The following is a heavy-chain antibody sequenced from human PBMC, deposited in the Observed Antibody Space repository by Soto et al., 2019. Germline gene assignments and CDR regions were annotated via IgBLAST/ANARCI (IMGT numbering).Heavy chain of an antibody. CDR1: GFTFSNYS. V-gene: IGHV3-48*02. D-gene: IGHD3-10*01. CDR3: AREKLRPYGSGSYLCVDV. Sequence: GGSLRLSCAASGFTFSNYSMNWVRQAPGKGLEWVSYISSSSSTIYYADSVKGRFTISRDNAKNSLYLQMNSLRDEDTAVYYCAREKLRPYGSGSYLCVDVWGQGPTVTFS. J-gene: IGHJ6*02. CDR2: ISSSSSTI.